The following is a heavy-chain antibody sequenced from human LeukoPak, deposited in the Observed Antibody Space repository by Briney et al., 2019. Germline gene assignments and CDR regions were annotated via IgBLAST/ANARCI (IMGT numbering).Heavy chain of an antibody. D-gene: IGHD2-15*01. CDR3: AGGYCSGGTCYDYYAMDV. J-gene: IGHJ6*02. Sequence: PSETLSLTCTVSGGSISSYYWSWIRQPPGKGLEWTGYIYYSGSTNYNPSLKSRVTISVDTSKNQFSLRLTSVTAADTAVYYCAGGYCSGGTCYDYYAMDVWGQGTTVTVSS. CDR2: IYYSGST. V-gene: IGHV4-59*01. CDR1: GGSISSYY.